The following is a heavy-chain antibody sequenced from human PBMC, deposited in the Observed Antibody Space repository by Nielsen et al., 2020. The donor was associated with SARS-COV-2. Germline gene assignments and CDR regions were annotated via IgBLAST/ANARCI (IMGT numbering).Heavy chain of an antibody. V-gene: IGHV4-31*03. Sequence: SETLSLTCTVSGGSISSGGYYWSWIRQHPGKGLEWIGYIYYSGSTYYNPSLKSRVTISVDTSKNQFSLKLSSVTAADTAVYYCARARSIVVADYYMDVWGKGTTVTVSS. CDR3: ARARSIVVADYYMDV. CDR1: GGSISSGGYY. D-gene: IGHD6-19*01. CDR2: IYYSGST. J-gene: IGHJ6*03.